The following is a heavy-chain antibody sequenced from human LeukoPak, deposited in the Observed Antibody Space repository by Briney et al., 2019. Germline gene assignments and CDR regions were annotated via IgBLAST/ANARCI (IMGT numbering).Heavy chain of an antibody. V-gene: IGHV3-21*01. D-gene: IGHD6-6*01. CDR2: ISSSSSYI. CDR1: GFTFSSYS. CDR3: ARDGSSSSSYYYYYMDV. J-gene: IGHJ6*03. Sequence: PGGSLRLSCAASGFTFSSYSMNWVRQAPGKGLEWVSSISSSSSYIYYADSVKGRFTISRDNAKNSLYLQMNSLRAEDTAVYYCARDGSSSSSYYYYYMDVWGKGTTVTVSS.